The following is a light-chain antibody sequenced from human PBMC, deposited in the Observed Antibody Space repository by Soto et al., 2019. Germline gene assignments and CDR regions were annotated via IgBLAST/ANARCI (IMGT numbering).Light chain of an antibody. Sequence: EIVLTQSPGTLSLSPGERATLSCRASQRVSSSYLAWYQQKPGQAPRLLIYGASSRATGIPDRFSGSGSGTDFTLTISTLEPEDFALYYCQQYGSSPLYTFGQGTKLEIK. CDR1: QRVSSSY. CDR3: QQYGSSPLYT. CDR2: GAS. J-gene: IGKJ2*01. V-gene: IGKV3-20*01.